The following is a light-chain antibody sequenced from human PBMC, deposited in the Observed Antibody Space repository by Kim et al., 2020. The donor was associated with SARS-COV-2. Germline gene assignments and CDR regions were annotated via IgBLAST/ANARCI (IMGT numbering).Light chain of an antibody. CDR2: WAS. CDR3: QQYYGSPWT. Sequence: ATINCKSSQSVLYSSNNNTYLAWYQQKPGQPPKLLIYWASTRESGVPDRFSGSGSGTDFTLTISSLQAEDVAVYYCQQYYGSPWTFGQGTKVDIK. V-gene: IGKV4-1*01. J-gene: IGKJ1*01. CDR1: QSVLYSSNNNTY.